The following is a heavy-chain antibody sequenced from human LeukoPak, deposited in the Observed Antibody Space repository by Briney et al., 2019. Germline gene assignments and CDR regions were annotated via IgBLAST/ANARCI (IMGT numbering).Heavy chain of an antibody. D-gene: IGHD2-21*02. CDR1: GFTFSSYA. J-gene: IGHJ4*02. CDR3: ARIPSGYCGGDCYFDY. CDR2: IRGSGGST. Sequence: GGSPRLSCAASGFTFSSYAMSWVRQAPGKGLEWVSAIRGSGGSTYYADSVKGRFTISRDNSKNALYLQMNSLRAEDTAVYYCARIPSGYCGGDCYFDYWGQGTLVTVSS. V-gene: IGHV3-23*01.